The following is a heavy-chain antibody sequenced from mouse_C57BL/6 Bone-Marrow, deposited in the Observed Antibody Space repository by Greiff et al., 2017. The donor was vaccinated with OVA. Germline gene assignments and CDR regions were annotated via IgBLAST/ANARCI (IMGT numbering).Heavy chain of an antibody. D-gene: IGHD2-2*01. CDR1: GFSLTSYG. Sequence: VKLQESGPGLVQPSQSLSITCTVSGFSLTSYGVHWVRQPPGTGLEWLGVIWCGGSTDSYASFISRLRIRKDNSKSQVFFTMNSLQAADTDIYYCAKTHGYDERDAMGYWGQGTSVTVAS. J-gene: IGHJ4*01. CDR3: AKTHGYDERDAMGY. CDR2: IWCGGST. V-gene: IGHV2-4*01.